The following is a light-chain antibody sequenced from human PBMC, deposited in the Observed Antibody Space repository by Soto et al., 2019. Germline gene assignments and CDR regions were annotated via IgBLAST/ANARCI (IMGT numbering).Light chain of an antibody. Sequence: GTVSRAEGERATRSCRASQSVSNNYLAWYQQKPGQAPRLLIYGASNRATGIPDRFSGSGSGTDFTLTISRMEPEDFAVYYCQQYGSSGTFGQGTKVDI. J-gene: IGKJ1*01. V-gene: IGKV3-20*01. CDR3: QQYGSSGT. CDR2: GAS. CDR1: QSVSNNY.